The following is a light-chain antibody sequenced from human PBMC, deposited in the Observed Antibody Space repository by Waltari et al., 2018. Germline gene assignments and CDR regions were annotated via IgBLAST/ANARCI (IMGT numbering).Light chain of an antibody. J-gene: IGLJ3*02. CDR2: ENK. Sequence: NFMLTQPHSVSESPGKTVTISCTGSSGSIVSNYVQWYQQRPGSRPTTVIYENKHRPSEGPARFSGSIDSSSNSASHTISGLKTEDEADYYCQSYDSSKWVFGGGTKLTVL. V-gene: IGLV6-57*02. CDR1: SGSIVSNY. CDR3: QSYDSSKWV.